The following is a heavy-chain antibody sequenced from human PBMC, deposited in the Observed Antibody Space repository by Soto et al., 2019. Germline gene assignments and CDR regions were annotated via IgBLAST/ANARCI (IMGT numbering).Heavy chain of an antibody. Sequence: GGSLRLSCAASGFSFRNYEMNWVRQAPGKGLEWVAYISSGGDTIHYADSVRGRFTVSRDNARNSLSLQVNTLRVEDTALYYCARDRAAGGYWGQGTLVTVSS. CDR2: ISSGGDTI. CDR3: ARDRAAGGY. CDR1: GFSFRNYE. V-gene: IGHV3-48*03. D-gene: IGHD6-13*01. J-gene: IGHJ4*02.